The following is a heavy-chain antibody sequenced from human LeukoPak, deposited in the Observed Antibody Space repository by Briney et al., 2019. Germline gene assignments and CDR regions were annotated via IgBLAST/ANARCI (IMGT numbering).Heavy chain of an antibody. CDR3: ARADYSSTWSHDYYYMDV. Sequence: PSETLSLTCSVSGDSISSGSYYWGWIRQPPGKGLEWIGSIYHSGSTYYNPSLKSRVTISVDTSKNQFSLELSSVTAADTAVYYCARADYSSTWSHDYYYMDVWGKGTTVTVSS. CDR2: IYHSGST. CDR1: GDSISSGSYY. V-gene: IGHV4-39*07. D-gene: IGHD6-13*01. J-gene: IGHJ6*03.